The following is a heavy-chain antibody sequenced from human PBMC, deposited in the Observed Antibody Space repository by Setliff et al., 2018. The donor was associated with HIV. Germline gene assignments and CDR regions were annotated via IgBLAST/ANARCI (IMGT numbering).Heavy chain of an antibody. CDR3: AKSGFGVVALGINNWFDP. J-gene: IGHJ5*02. CDR1: GFNVNNKY. Sequence: GGSLRLSCAASGFNVNNKYMAWVRQAPGKGLEWVSIISGGGDSTYYADSVKGRFTISRDKSKNTLYLQMNSLRAEDTAVYFCAKSGFGVVALGINNWFDPWGQGTLVTVSS. CDR2: ISGGGDST. D-gene: IGHD3-10*01. V-gene: IGHV3-23*01.